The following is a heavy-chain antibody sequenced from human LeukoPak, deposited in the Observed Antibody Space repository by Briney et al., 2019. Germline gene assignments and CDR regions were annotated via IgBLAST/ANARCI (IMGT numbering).Heavy chain of an antibody. CDR1: GFTFSSYA. CDR2: ISGSGGST. D-gene: IGHD5-18*01. CDR3: AKDKLLTYNYGLNWFDP. V-gene: IGHV3-23*01. Sequence: GGSLRLSCAATGFTFSSYAMSWVRQAPGKGLEWVSAISGSGGSTYYADCVKGRFTIYRDNSKNTLYLQMNSLRAEDTAVYYCAKDKLLTYNYGLNWFDPWGQGTLVTVSS. J-gene: IGHJ5*02.